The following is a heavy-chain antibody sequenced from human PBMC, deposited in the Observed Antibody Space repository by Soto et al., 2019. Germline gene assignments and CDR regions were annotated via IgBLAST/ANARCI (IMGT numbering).Heavy chain of an antibody. CDR2: ISISGSTI. D-gene: IGHD3-10*01. Sequence: GGSLRLSCAASGFTFSDYYMSWIRQAPGKGLEWVSFISISGSTIYYADSVKGRFTISRDNAKNSLYLQMNSLRAEDTAVYYCARVRYYGSGNSINWFVPWGQGTLVTVSS. V-gene: IGHV3-11*01. CDR1: GFTFSDYY. J-gene: IGHJ5*02. CDR3: ARVRYYGSGNSINWFVP.